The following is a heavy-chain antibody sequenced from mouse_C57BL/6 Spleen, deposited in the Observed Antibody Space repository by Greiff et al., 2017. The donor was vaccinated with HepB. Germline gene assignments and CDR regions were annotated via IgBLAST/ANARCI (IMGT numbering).Heavy chain of an antibody. Sequence: VQLQQSGPELVKPGASVKISCKASGYAFSSSWMNWVKQRPGKGLEWIGRIYPGDGDTNYNGKFKGKATLTADKSSSTAYMQLSSLTSEDSAVYCGARSPDYGSSIDWDFDVWGTGTTVTVSS. V-gene: IGHV1-82*01. CDR3: ARSPDYGSSIDWDFDV. J-gene: IGHJ1*03. CDR1: GYAFSSSW. CDR2: IYPGDGDT. D-gene: IGHD1-1*01.